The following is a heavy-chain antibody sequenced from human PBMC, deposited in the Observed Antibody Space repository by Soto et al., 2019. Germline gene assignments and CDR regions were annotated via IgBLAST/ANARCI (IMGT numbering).Heavy chain of an antibody. J-gene: IGHJ6*02. Sequence: EVQLVESGGGLVQPGGSLRLSCAASGFTFSSYSMNWVRQAPGKGLEWVSYISSSSSTIYYADSVKGRFTNSRDNAKNSLYLQMNSLRDEDTAVYYCASMIVVVPPYYYYYGMDVWGQGTTVTVSS. CDR1: GFTFSSYS. D-gene: IGHD3-22*01. V-gene: IGHV3-48*02. CDR3: ASMIVVVPPYYYYYGMDV. CDR2: ISSSSSTI.